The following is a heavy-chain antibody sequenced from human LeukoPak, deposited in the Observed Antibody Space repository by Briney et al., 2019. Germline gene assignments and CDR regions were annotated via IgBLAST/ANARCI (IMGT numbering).Heavy chain of an antibody. CDR3: ARNENSGWGYFDY. J-gene: IGHJ4*02. CDR2: IGGSNGIT. Sequence: HPGGSLRLSCVASGFPFSSYWMTWVRQAPGKGLEWVSVIGGSNGITFYVGSVKGRFTISRDNSKDTLYLQMNSLRAEDTAVYYCARNENSGWGYFDYWGQGTLVTVSS. D-gene: IGHD5-12*01. V-gene: IGHV3-23*01. CDR1: GFPFSSYW.